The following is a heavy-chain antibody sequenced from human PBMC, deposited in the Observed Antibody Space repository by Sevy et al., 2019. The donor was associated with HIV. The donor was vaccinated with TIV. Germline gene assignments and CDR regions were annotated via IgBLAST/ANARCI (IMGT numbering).Heavy chain of an antibody. V-gene: IGHV3-23*01. J-gene: IGHJ4*02. CDR1: GFTFSSYA. D-gene: IGHD3-10*01. CDR2: ISGSGGST. Sequence: GGSLRLSCAASGFTFSSYAMSWVRQAPGKGLEWVSAISGSGGSTYYADSVKGRFTISRDNSKNTLYLQMNSLRAEDTAVYYCAKDREVRGVIIFYFDYWRQGTLVTVSS. CDR3: AKDREVRGVIIFYFDY.